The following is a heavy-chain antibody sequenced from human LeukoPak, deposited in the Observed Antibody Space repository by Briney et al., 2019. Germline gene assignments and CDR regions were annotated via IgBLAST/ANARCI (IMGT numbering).Heavy chain of an antibody. V-gene: IGHV3-30*01. CDR2: ISYDGSNK. D-gene: IGHD6-13*01. J-gene: IGHJ6*03. CDR3: ARKPGRLSAAAGASYYYYYMDV. CDR1: GFAFSSYA. Sequence: QSGGSLRLSCAASGFAFSSYAMHWVRQAPGKGLEWVAVISYDGSNKYYADSVKGRFTISRDNSKNTLYLQMNSLRTEDTAVYYCARKPGRLSAAAGASYYYYYMDVWGKGTTVTVSS.